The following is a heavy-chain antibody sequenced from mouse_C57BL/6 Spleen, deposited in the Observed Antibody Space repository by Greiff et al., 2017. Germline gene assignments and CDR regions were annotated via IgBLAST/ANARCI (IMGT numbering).Heavy chain of an antibody. D-gene: IGHD2-5*01. J-gene: IGHJ3*01. CDR2: IWSGGST. Sequence: QVQLQQSGPGLVQPSQSLSITCTVSGFSLTSYGVHWVRQPPGKGLEWLGVIWSGGSTDYNAAFISRLSISQDNSKSQVFFKMNSLQADDTAIYYCAAAYYSKAWFAYWGQGTLVTVSA. CDR1: GFSLTSYG. CDR3: AAAYYSKAWFAY. V-gene: IGHV2-4*01.